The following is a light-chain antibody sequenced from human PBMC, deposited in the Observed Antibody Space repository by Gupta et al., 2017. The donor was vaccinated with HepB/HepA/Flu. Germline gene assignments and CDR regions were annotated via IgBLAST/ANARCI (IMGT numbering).Light chain of an antibody. CDR2: GAS. J-gene: IGKJ1*01. V-gene: IGKV3-20*01. Sequence: SVFTQSPGTVSLSPGERATLSFRASQSVSTIFLAWYQQKPGQAPRLLIHGASSRATGIPDTFSGSGSGRDFTLTIIRRVPDDSAVYYCCQEDSLMWTFGQGTRVEIK. CDR1: QSVSTIF. CDR3: CQEDSLMWT.